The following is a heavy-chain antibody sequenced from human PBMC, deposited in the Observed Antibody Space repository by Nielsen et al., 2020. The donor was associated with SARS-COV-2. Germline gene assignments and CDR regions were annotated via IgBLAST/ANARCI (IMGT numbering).Heavy chain of an antibody. CDR3: AREGLLIAVAGTDDYYGMDV. CDR2: ISYDGSNK. CDR1: GFTFSSYG. D-gene: IGHD6-19*01. V-gene: IGHV3-30*03. J-gene: IGHJ6*02. Sequence: GESLKISCAASGFTFSSYGMHWVRQAPGKGLEWVAVISYDGSNKYYADSVKGRFTISRDNSKNTLYLQMNSLRAEDTAVYYCAREGLLIAVAGTDDYYGMDVWGQGTTVTVSS.